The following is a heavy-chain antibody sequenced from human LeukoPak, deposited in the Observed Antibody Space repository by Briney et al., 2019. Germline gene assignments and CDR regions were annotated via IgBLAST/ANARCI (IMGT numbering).Heavy chain of an antibody. V-gene: IGHV4-59*01. Sequence: SETLSRTCTVSGVSICTYYWSCIRPPPGKGLEWIGYIYYSGSTNYNPSLKSRVTISVDTSKNQFSLKMSSVTAADTAVYYCASLTMMTYWGQGTMVTVSS. CDR3: ASLTMMTY. CDR1: GVSICTYY. D-gene: IGHD3-22*01. J-gene: IGHJ3*01. CDR2: IYYSGST.